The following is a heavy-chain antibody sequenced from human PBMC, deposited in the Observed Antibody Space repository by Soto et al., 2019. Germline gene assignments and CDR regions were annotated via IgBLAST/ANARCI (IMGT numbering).Heavy chain of an antibody. V-gene: IGHV3-9*01. Sequence: GGSLRLSCAASGFNFDDYAMHWVRQAPGKVLEWVAGITWNSGNLAYADSVKGRFTISRDNAKDSLYLQMNSLTPEDTAFYYCAKDHVGGAMAVPFFDPWGQGALVTVSS. CDR3: AKDHVGGAMAVPFFDP. CDR2: ITWNSGNL. J-gene: IGHJ5*02. D-gene: IGHD3-16*01. CDR1: GFNFDDYA.